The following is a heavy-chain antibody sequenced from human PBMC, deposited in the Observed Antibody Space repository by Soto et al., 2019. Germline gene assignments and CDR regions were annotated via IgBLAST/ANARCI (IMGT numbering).Heavy chain of an antibody. CDR2: ISSSGSTI. V-gene: IGHV3-48*01. Sequence: PGGSLRLSCAASGFTFSSYGMHWVRQAPGKGLEWVSYISSSGSTIYYADSVKGRFTISRDNSKNTLYLQMNSLRAEDTAVYYCAKDEVIGTIVVVVAATPYYFDYWGQGTLVTVSS. J-gene: IGHJ4*02. D-gene: IGHD2-15*01. CDR3: AKDEVIGTIVVVVAATPYYFDY. CDR1: GFTFSSYG.